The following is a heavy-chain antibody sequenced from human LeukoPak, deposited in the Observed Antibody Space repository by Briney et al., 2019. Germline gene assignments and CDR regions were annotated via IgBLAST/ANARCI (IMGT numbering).Heavy chain of an antibody. CDR3: AGGYCSGGSCYSRAFDI. Sequence: SETLSLTCTVSGVSISSYYWSWIRQPPGKGLEWIGYIYYSGSTNYNPSLKSRVTISVDTSKNQFSLKLSSVTAADTAVYYCAGGYCSGGSCYSRAFDIWGQGTMVTVSS. J-gene: IGHJ3*02. V-gene: IGHV4-59*01. CDR2: IYYSGST. CDR1: GVSISSYY. D-gene: IGHD2-15*01.